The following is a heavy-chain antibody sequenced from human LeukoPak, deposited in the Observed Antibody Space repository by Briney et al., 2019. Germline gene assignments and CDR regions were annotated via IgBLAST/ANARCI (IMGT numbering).Heavy chain of an antibody. CDR1: GFTFSSYA. J-gene: IGHJ3*02. V-gene: IGHV3-23*01. Sequence: GGSLRLSCAASGFTFSSYAMGWVRQAPGKGLEWVAAISGSGGSTYYADSVKGRFTISRDNSKNTLYLQMNSLRAEDTAGYYCVKDSIRFLGPTGAFYISGEGAPVSVSS. D-gene: IGHD3-3*01. CDR3: VKDSIRFLGPTGAFYI. CDR2: ISGSGGST.